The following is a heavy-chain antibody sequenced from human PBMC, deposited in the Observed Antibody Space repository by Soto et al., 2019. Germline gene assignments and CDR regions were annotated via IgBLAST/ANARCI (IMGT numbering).Heavy chain of an antibody. Sequence: QVQLVQSGPEVKKPGASVKVSCKASGYTFTSDGITWVRQAPGQGLEWMGWITVNSGNTHYAQKLQGRVTMTTDTSTTTGYMELWSLRSDDTAVYYCARASIYGTYYYFDHWGQGTPVTVSS. CDR2: ITVNSGNT. CDR1: GYTFTSDG. CDR3: ARASIYGTYYYFDH. V-gene: IGHV1-18*04. J-gene: IGHJ4*02. D-gene: IGHD1-26*01.